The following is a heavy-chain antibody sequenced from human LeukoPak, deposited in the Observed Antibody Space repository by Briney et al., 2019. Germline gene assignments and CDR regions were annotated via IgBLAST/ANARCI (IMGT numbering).Heavy chain of an antibody. Sequence: GESLKISCKGSGYTFTNYRIGWVRQMPGKGLEWMGIISPGDSDTRYSPSFQGQVTISADKSISTAYLQWSSLKASDTAMFYCARWLGYCSSASCYQPFDYWGQGTLVTVSS. CDR3: ARWLGYCSSASCYQPFDY. CDR1: GYTFTNYR. J-gene: IGHJ4*02. D-gene: IGHD2-2*01. V-gene: IGHV5-51*01. CDR2: ISPGDSDT.